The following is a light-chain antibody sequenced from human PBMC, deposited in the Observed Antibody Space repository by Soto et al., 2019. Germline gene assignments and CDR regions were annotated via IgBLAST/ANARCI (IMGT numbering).Light chain of an antibody. CDR3: SSYTSGSTLFV. Sequence: QSALTQPASVSGSPGQSITISCTGTSSDVGGYNYVSWYQQNPGKAPKLMIYDVSSRPSGVSNRFSGSKSGNTASLTISGLQAEDEADYYCSSYTSGSTLFVFGGGTKLTVL. CDR1: SSDVGGYNY. J-gene: IGLJ2*01. CDR2: DVS. V-gene: IGLV2-14*01.